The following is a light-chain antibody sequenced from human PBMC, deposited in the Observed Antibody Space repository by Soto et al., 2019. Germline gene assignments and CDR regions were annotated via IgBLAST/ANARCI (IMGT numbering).Light chain of an antibody. CDR3: SSYAGNRHFYV. V-gene: IGLV2-8*01. J-gene: IGLJ1*01. CDR1: SSDVGGYDF. Sequence: QSALTQPPSASGSPGQSVAISCTGTSSDVGGYDFVSWYQQHPGKAPRLVIYEVTKRPSGIADRFSGSKSGNTASLTVSGLQAEYGADYYCSSYAGNRHFYVFGTGTKVTV. CDR2: EVT.